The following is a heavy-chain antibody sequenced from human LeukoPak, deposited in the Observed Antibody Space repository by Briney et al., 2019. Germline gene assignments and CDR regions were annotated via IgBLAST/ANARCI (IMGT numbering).Heavy chain of an antibody. CDR1: GFTFSSYS. J-gene: IGHJ4*02. CDR3: ARDPSLGSGSYYFDY. V-gene: IGHV3-21*04. D-gene: IGHD3-10*01. CDR2: ISSSSSYI. Sequence: GGSLRLSCAASGFTFSSYSMNWVRQAPGKGLEWVSSISSSSSYIYYADSVKGRFTISRDNAKNSLYLQMNSLRAEDTAVYYCARDPSLGSGSYYFDYWGQGTLVTVSS.